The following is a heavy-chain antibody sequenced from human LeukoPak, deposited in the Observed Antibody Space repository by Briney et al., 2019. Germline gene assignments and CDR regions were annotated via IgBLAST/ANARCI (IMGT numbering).Heavy chain of an antibody. Sequence: SETLSLTCTVSGGSISSYYWSWIRQPPGKGLEWIGYIYYSGSTNYNPSLKSRVTISVDTSKNQFSLKLSSVTAADTAVYYCARVAGSGSYAWFDPWGQGTLVTVSS. J-gene: IGHJ5*02. D-gene: IGHD3-10*01. V-gene: IGHV4-59*01. CDR2: IYYSGST. CDR1: GGSISSYY. CDR3: ARVAGSGSYAWFDP.